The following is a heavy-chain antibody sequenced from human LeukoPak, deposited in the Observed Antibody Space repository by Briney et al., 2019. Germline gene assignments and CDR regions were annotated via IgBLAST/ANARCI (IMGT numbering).Heavy chain of an antibody. J-gene: IGHJ4*02. Sequence: GVSLGLSCVASGFTFSDYYMSWIRQAPGKGPEWVSYIRSSGTTIHYADSEKGRFTISRDNAKNSLYLQMNSLPAEDTAVYYCARDRGAVTDVFDYWGQGTLVTVSS. V-gene: IGHV3-11*04. CDR1: GFTFSDYY. D-gene: IGHD6-19*01. CDR3: ARDRGAVTDVFDY. CDR2: IRSSGTTI.